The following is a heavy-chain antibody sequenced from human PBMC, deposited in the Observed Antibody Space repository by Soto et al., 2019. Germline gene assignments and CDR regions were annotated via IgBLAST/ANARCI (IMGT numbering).Heavy chain of an antibody. J-gene: IGHJ4*02. CDR2: ISSSSSYI. CDR3: ARDLCADYYDSSGYCFDY. D-gene: IGHD3-22*01. Sequence: PVGSLRLSCAASGFTFSSYSMNWVRQAPGKGLEWVSSISSSSSYIYYADSVKGRFTISRDNAKNSLYLQMNSLRAEDTAVYYCARDLCADYYDSSGYCFDYWGQGTLVAVS. CDR1: GFTFSSYS. V-gene: IGHV3-21*01.